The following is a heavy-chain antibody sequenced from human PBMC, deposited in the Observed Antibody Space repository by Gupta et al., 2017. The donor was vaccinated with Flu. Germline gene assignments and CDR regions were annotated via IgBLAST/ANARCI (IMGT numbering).Heavy chain of an antibody. Sequence: QVHLEESGGALVKPGGSLRLSCAASGFNFNDYAMRCLRQAPGKRLEWISYITSTGSIMYNTDSVKGRFIISRDSAKNSIYLQMNSLRVEDTAVYYCAKERGYANNYFHYWGQGTLVTVSS. J-gene: IGHJ4*02. CDR2: ITSTGSIM. D-gene: IGHD5-12*01. CDR3: AKERGYANNYFHY. CDR1: GFNFNDYA. V-gene: IGHV3-11*01.